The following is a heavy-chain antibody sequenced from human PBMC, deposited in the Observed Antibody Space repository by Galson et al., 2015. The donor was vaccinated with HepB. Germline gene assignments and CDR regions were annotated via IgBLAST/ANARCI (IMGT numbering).Heavy chain of an antibody. V-gene: IGHV5-10-1*01. J-gene: IGHJ4*02. CDR3: ARLEGYTHFDY. CDR1: GFSFTTYW. Sequence: QSGAEVKKPGESLRISCKGSGFSFTTYWITWVRQMPGKGLEWMGRIDPSDSYTNYSPSFQGHVTISADKSIGTAYLQWGSLKASDTAMYYCARLEGYTHFDYWGQGTLVTVSS. D-gene: IGHD5-24*01. CDR2: IDPSDSYT.